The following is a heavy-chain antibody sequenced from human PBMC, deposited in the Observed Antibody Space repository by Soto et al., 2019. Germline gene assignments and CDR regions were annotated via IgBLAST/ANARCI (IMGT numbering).Heavy chain of an antibody. CDR1: GDSISSSNW. CDR3: ARREIQGPIDH. Sequence: PSETLSLTCAVSGDSISSSNWWGWIRQPPGKGLEWIGYIYYSGTTYYNPSLKSRVTMSVDTSKNQFSLKLTSVTAVDTAVYYCARREIQGPIDHWGQGTLVTVSS. D-gene: IGHD1-26*01. V-gene: IGHV4-28*01. CDR2: IYYSGTT. J-gene: IGHJ4*02.